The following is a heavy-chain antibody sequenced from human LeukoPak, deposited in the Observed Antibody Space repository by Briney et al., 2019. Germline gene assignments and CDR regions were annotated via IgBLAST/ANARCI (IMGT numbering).Heavy chain of an antibody. V-gene: IGHV3-23*01. Sequence: PGGSLRLSCAASGFTFSSYAMNWVSQAPGKGLEWVSGISGSGGSTYYADSVKGRFTISRDNSKNTLYLQMNSLRAEDTAVYYCVKADSGYDLLFDYWGQGTLVTVSS. D-gene: IGHD5-12*01. J-gene: IGHJ4*02. CDR1: GFTFSSYA. CDR3: VKADSGYDLLFDY. CDR2: ISGSGGST.